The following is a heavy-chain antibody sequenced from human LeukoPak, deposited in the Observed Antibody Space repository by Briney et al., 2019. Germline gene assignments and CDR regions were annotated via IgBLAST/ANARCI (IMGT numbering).Heavy chain of an antibody. CDR2: ISSSGSTI. V-gene: IGHV3-48*03. D-gene: IGHD2-21*01. CDR3: VRAYHPGGWFDP. J-gene: IGHJ5*02. Sequence: GGSLRLSCAASGFTFSSYELNWIRKAPGKGLEWVSYISSSGSTIYYADSVKGRFTISRDNAKDSLYLRMNSLTAEDTAMYYCVRAYHPGGWFDPWGQGTLVTVSS. CDR1: GFTFSSYE.